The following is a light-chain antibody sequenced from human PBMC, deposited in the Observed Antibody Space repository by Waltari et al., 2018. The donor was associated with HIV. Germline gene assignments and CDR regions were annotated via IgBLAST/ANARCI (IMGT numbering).Light chain of an antibody. CDR3: QSYDTSLGGWV. J-gene: IGLJ3*02. CDR2: RNK. V-gene: IGLV1-47*01. CDR1: SPNIGSNY. Sequence: SVLTQPPSASGTPGLWVTISCLGSSPNIGSNYVYWYQQLPGTAPKLRIYRNKQRPSGVPDRFAGSKSGTAASLAISGLRAEDEADFYCQSYDTSLGGWVFGGGTKLTVL.